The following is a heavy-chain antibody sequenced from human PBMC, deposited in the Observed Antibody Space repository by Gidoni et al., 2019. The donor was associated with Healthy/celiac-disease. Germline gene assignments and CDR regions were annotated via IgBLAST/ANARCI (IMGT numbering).Heavy chain of an antibody. D-gene: IGHD3-3*01. CDR1: GGSFTGSY. CDR3: ARGRINVVLRFLEWLPYYFDY. Sequence: QVQLPQWCAGLLKPSETLSLSCAVYGGSFTGSYLSWLRQPPGKGLEWIGEINHSGSTNYNPSLKSRVTISVDTSKNQFSLKLSSVTAADTAVYYCARGRINVVLRFLEWLPYYFDYWGQGTLVTVSS. J-gene: IGHJ4*02. CDR2: INHSGST. V-gene: IGHV4-34*01.